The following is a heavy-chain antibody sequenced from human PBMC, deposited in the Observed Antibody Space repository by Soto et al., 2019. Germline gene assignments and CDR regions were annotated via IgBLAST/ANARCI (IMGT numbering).Heavy chain of an antibody. J-gene: IGHJ6*02. V-gene: IGHV3-21*01. D-gene: IGHD4-17*01. Sequence: GGSLRLSCAASGFTFRRHNMNWVRQAPGKGLEWVASISSSSGYIYYADSVQGRFTISSDDAKNLLFLQMNSLRAEDTAVYYCARDQDYGDYFNFYYGMDVWGQGTTVTVSS. CDR1: GFTFRRHN. CDR2: ISSSSGYI. CDR3: ARDQDYGDYFNFYYGMDV.